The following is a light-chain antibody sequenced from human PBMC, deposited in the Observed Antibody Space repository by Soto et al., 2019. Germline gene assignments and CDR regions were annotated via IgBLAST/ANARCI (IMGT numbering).Light chain of an antibody. CDR3: QRSYSSRGFT. J-gene: IGKJ3*01. CDR1: ESISNN. Sequence: DIQMTQSPSSLSASVGDRVTITCRASESISNNLHWYQHKPGKAPKVLIYAASSLQSGVSSRFSGSGSGTDFILTITSRQAEDFATDFCQRSYSSRGFTFGPVTNGD. CDR2: AAS. V-gene: IGKV1-39*01.